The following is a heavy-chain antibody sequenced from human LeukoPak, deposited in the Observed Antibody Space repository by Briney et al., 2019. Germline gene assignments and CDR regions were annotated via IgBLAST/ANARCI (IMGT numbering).Heavy chain of an antibody. D-gene: IGHD3-3*01. CDR3: ARSRRITIFGVVIYNWFGP. CDR1: GGSFSGYY. V-gene: IGHV4-34*01. J-gene: IGHJ5*02. CDR2: INHSGST. Sequence: PSETLSLTCAVYGGSFSGYYWGWIRQPPGKGLEWIGEINHSGSTNYNPSLKSRVTISVDTSKNQFSLKLSSVTAADTAVYYCARSRRITIFGVVIYNWFGPWGQGTLVTVSS.